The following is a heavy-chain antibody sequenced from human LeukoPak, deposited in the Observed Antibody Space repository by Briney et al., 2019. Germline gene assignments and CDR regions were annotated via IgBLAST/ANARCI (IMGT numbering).Heavy chain of an antibody. Sequence: GASVKVSCKASGYTFTSYDINWVRQAPGQGLEWMGGIIPIFGTANYAQKFQGRVTITTDESTSTAYMELSSLRSEDTAVYYCARGLNCSSTSCYLPFNYWGQGTLVTVSS. CDR2: IIPIFGTA. CDR3: ARGLNCSSTSCYLPFNY. J-gene: IGHJ4*02. V-gene: IGHV1-69*05. CDR1: GYTFTSYD. D-gene: IGHD2-2*01.